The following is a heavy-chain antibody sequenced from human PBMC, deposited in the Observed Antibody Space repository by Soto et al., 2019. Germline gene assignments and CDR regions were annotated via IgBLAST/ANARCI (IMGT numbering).Heavy chain of an antibody. CDR3: VKDRSGWGSFDI. CDR2: ITGGGHT. J-gene: IGHJ3*02. CDR1: GFTFND. Sequence: VQVLESGGGLVQPGGSLRLSCSASGFTFNDINWVRQAPGKGLEWISRITGGGHTDYVDSVKGRFTISRDNSKNTGYLQMNSLRVDDTAVYYCVKDRSGWGSFDIWGQGTVVTVSS. D-gene: IGHD3-16*01. V-gene: IGHV3-23*01.